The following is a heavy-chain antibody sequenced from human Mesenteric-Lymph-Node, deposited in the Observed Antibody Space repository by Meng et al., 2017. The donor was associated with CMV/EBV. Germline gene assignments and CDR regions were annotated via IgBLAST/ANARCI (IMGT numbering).Heavy chain of an antibody. D-gene: IGHD6-19*01. V-gene: IGHV3-66*01. CDR2: IYSGGTT. Sequence: GESLKISCAASGLTVSSDYMNWVRQAPGKGLEWVSIIYSGGTTSYADSVRGRFTISRDNAYNSLYLQMSGLRVDDTAVYYCARGGSSGWVYWGQGTLVTVSS. CDR3: ARGGSSGWVY. CDR1: GLTVSSDY. J-gene: IGHJ4*02.